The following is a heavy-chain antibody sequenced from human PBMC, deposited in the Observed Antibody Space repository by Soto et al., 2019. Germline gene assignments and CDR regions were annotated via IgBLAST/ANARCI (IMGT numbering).Heavy chain of an antibody. Sequence: SETLSLTCTVSGGSISSGGYYWSWIRQHPGKGLEWIGYIYYSGSTYYNPSLKSRVTISVDTSKNQFSLKLSSVTAADTAVYYCARAPPAHPHWFAPGGQGTLVTVS. CDR3: ARAPPAHPHWFAP. CDR2: IYYSGST. CDR1: GGSISSGGYY. J-gene: IGHJ5*02. V-gene: IGHV4-31*03.